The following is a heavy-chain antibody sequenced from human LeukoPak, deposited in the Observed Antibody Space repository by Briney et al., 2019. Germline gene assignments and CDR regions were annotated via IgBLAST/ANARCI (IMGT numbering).Heavy chain of an antibody. V-gene: IGHV3-53*01. Sequence: GGSLRLSCAASGFTVSSNYMSWVRQAPGKGLEWVSVIYSGGSTYYADSVKGRFTISRDNSKDTLYLQMNSLRAEDTAVYYCARPHQLPKGAYYYYMDVWGKGTTVTVSS. CDR3: ARPHQLPKGAYYYYMDV. J-gene: IGHJ6*03. CDR2: IYSGGST. CDR1: GFTVSSNY. D-gene: IGHD2-2*01.